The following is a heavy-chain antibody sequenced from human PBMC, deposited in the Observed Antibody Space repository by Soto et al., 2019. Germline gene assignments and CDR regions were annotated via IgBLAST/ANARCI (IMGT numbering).Heavy chain of an antibody. J-gene: IGHJ6*02. D-gene: IGHD3-10*01. CDR2: ISSSSSYI. Sequence: EVQLVGSGGGLVKPGGSLTLSCAASGFTFSSYSMNWVRQAPGKGLEWVSSISSSSSYIYYADSVKGRFTISRDNAKNSLYLQMNSLRAEDTAVYYCARGQGYYYGSGNDHYGMDVWGQGTTVTVSS. CDR3: ARGQGYYYGSGNDHYGMDV. CDR1: GFTFSSYS. V-gene: IGHV3-21*01.